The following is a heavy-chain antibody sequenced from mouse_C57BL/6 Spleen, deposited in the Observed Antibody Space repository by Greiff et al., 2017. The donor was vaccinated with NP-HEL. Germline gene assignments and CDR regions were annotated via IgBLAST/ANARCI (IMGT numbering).Heavy chain of an antibody. CDR1: GFTFSSYA. CDR3: AREDCSSYGY. Sequence: EVHVVESGGGLVKPGGSLKLSCAASGFTFSSYAMSWVRQTPEKRLEWVATISDGGSYTYYPDNVKGRFTISRDNAKNNLYLQMSDLKSEDTAMYYCAREDCSSYGYWGQGTTLTVSS. V-gene: IGHV5-4*01. J-gene: IGHJ2*01. D-gene: IGHD1-1*01. CDR2: ISDGGSYT.